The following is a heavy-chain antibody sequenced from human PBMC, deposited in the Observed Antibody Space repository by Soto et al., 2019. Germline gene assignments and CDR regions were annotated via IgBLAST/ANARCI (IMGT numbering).Heavy chain of an antibody. CDR3: ARHHSSSWRGAGGWFDP. D-gene: IGHD6-13*01. CDR1: GGSISSSSYY. V-gene: IGHV4-39*01. Sequence: TSETLSLTCTVSGGSISSSSYYWGRIRQPPGKGLEWIGSIYYSGSTYYNPSLKSRVTISVDTSKNQFSLKLSSVTAADTAVYYCARHHSSSWRGAGGWFDPWGQGTLVTVS. J-gene: IGHJ5*02. CDR2: IYYSGST.